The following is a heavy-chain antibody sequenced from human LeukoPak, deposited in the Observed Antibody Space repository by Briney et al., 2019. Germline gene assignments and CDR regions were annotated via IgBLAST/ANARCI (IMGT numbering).Heavy chain of an antibody. V-gene: IGHV3-33*01. Sequence: GRSLRLSCAASGFTFSSYGMHWVRQAPGKGLEWVAVIWYDGSNKYYADSVKGRFTISRDNSKNTLYLQMNSLRAEDTAVYYCARDPIAVAGRGYFDYWGQGTLVTVSS. D-gene: IGHD6-19*01. CDR3: ARDPIAVAGRGYFDY. CDR2: IWYDGSNK. CDR1: GFTFSSYG. J-gene: IGHJ4*02.